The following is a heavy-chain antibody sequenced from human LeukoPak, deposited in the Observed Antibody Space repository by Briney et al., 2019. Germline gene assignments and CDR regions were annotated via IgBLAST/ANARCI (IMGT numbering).Heavy chain of an antibody. D-gene: IGHD4-17*01. CDR2: ISYDGSNK. CDR3: AKEGGAYGEGYYFDY. Sequence: GGSLRLSCAASGFTFSSYGMHWVRQAPGKGLEWVAVISYDGSNKYYADSVKGRFTISRDNSKNTLYLQMNSLRAEDTAVYYCAKEGGAYGEGYYFDYWGQGTLATVSS. J-gene: IGHJ4*02. V-gene: IGHV3-30*18. CDR1: GFTFSSYG.